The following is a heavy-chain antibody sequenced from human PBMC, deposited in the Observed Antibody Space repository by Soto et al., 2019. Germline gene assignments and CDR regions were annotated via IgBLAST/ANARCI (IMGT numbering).Heavy chain of an antibody. D-gene: IGHD3-10*01. CDR1: RGSISTGNW. Sequence: SETLSLTCAVSRGSISTGNWWAWVRQPPGKGLEWIGEIYHSGSTNYNPSLKSRVTISVDKSKNQFSLELNSVTAADTAVYSCAAHSGNTYGPLDYYGQGTPVTVSS. CDR2: IYHSGST. J-gene: IGHJ4*02. CDR3: AAHSGNTYGPLDY. V-gene: IGHV4-4*02.